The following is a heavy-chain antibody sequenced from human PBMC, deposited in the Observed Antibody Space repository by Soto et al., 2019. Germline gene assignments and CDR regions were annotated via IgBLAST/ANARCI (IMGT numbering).Heavy chain of an antibody. CDR2: ISYRGTT. CDR1: GGSINSGAYY. D-gene: IGHD1-1*01. Sequence: QVQLHESGPGLVKPSQTLSLTCTVSGGSINSGAYYWSWVRQHPRKGLEWIGAISYRGTTYYNPSLQSRITMSVDTSKTQLSLKLSSVTAADTAVYYCARMSATGTRWFDPWGPGTLVTVSS. J-gene: IGHJ5*02. V-gene: IGHV4-31*03. CDR3: ARMSATGTRWFDP.